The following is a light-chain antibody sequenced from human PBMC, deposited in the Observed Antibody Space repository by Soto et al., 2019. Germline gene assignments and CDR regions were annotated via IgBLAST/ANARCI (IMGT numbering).Light chain of an antibody. CDR3: QQYNSYWT. CDR2: KAS. J-gene: IGKJ1*01. V-gene: IGKV1-5*03. CDR1: QSISSW. Sequence: DIQMTQSPSTLSASVGDRVTITCRASQSISSWLAWYQQKPGKAPKLLIYKASSLESGVPSRFSGSGSGTEFTLTISSLQPYDFATYYRQQYNSYWTFGQGTKVEIK.